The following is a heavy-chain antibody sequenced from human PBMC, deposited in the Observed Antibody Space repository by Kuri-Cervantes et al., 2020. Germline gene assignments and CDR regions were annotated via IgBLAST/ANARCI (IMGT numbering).Heavy chain of an antibody. Sequence: GGSLRLSCAASGFTFSSYSMNWVRQAPGKGLEWVSYISSSSTIYYADSVKGRFTISRDNAKNSLYLQMNSLRAEDTAVYYCARDWDRTTLYYHYGMDVWGQGTTVTVSS. J-gene: IGHJ6*02. CDR1: GFTFSSYS. D-gene: IGHD1-14*01. CDR3: ARDWDRTTLYYHYGMDV. V-gene: IGHV3-48*04. CDR2: ISSSSTI.